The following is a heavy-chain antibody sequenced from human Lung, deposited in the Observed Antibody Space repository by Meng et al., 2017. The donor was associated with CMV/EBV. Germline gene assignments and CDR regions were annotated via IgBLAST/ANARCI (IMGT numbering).Heavy chain of an antibody. Sequence: GGSLRLXXAVSGFSFSSYSMNWVRQAPGKGLEWVSYISSSRSTIYYADSVKGRVTISRDNAKKSLYLQMNSLRAEETAVYYCARGEARYGSGGSCKSVDYWGQGTXVTVSS. CDR1: GFSFSSYS. D-gene: IGHD2-15*01. V-gene: IGHV3-48*04. J-gene: IGHJ4*02. CDR2: ISSSRSTI. CDR3: ARGEARYGSGGSCKSVDY.